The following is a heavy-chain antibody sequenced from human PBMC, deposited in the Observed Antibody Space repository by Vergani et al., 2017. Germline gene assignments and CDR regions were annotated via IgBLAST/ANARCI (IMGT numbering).Heavy chain of an antibody. CDR1: GGSISSGGYY. CDR3: SRAVAEVVTAPYRYFDL. CDR2: IYYSGST. D-gene: IGHD2-21*02. V-gene: IGHV4-31*03. J-gene: IGHJ2*01. Sequence: QVQLQESGPGLVKPSQTLSLTCTVSGGSISSGGYYWSWIRQHPGKGLEWIGYIYYSGSTYYNPSLKRRVTISVDTSKNRFSLKLSSVTSADTAVYYCSRAVAEVVTAPYRYFDLWGRGTLVTVSS.